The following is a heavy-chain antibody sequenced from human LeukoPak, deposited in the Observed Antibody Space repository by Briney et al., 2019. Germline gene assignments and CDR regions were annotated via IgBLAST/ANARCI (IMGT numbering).Heavy chain of an antibody. CDR1: GGSISSSSYC. V-gene: IGHV4-39*07. CDR3: ASSYCGGDCYSLYYFDY. D-gene: IGHD2-21*02. CDR2: IHYSGST. J-gene: IGHJ4*02. Sequence: SETLSLTCTVSGGSISSSSYCWGWIRQPPGKGLEWIGSIHYSGSTYYNPSLKSRVTISVDTSKNQFSLKLSSVTAADTAVYYCASSYCGGDCYSLYYFDYWGQGTLVTVSS.